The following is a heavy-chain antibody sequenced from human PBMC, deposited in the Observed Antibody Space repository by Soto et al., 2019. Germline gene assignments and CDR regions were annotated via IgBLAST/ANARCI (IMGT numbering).Heavy chain of an antibody. V-gene: IGHV1-3*01. CDR1: GYTFSSYA. CDR2: INAANGNV. Sequence: ASVKVSCKASGYTFSSYALHWVRQAPGQRLEWMGWINAANGNVKYSQRFQGRVTVTRDTSASTAYMELSSLRSEDTAVYYCARAVGQFDPWGQGTLVTVSS. J-gene: IGHJ5*02. D-gene: IGHD6-19*01. CDR3: ARAVGQFDP.